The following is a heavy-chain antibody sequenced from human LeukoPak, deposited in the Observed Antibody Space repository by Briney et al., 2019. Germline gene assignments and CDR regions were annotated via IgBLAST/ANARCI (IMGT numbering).Heavy chain of an antibody. CDR2: VNPNSGGK. J-gene: IGHJ4*02. Sequence: ASVKVSCKASGSTFTAYYMYWVRQAPAQGIEWMGCVNPNSGGKNYAQKSQGRVTMTQVTSISTDYMLLRSLRSDDTVVYYCARGTYYYDGSGYYSVVSPPGFDYWGQGTLVTVSS. CDR1: GSTFTAYY. V-gene: IGHV1-2*02. D-gene: IGHD3-22*01. CDR3: ARGTYYYDGSGYYSVVSPPGFDY.